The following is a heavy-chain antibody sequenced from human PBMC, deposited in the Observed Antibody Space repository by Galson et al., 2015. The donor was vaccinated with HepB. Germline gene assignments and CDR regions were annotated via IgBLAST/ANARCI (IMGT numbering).Heavy chain of an antibody. CDR1: GFTFSSHG. CDR3: AREGLTAMTLFDY. Sequence: SLRLSCAASGFTFSSHGMHWVRQAPGKGLEWVAVIWHDGSHKYYADSMKGRFTISRDNSKNTLYLQMSSLRAEDTAVYYCAREGLTAMTLFDYWGQGTLVTVSS. D-gene: IGHD4-17*01. V-gene: IGHV3-33*01. CDR2: IWHDGSHK. J-gene: IGHJ4*02.